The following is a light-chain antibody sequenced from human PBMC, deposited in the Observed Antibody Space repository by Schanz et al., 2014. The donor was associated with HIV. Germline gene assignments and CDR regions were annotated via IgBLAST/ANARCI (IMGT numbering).Light chain of an antibody. CDR1: SGSIASAY. CDR3: QSYDSSNHVV. Sequence: NFMLTQPHSVSESPGKTVIISCTRSSGSIASAYVQWYQQRPGSAPTTLIYENDQRHSGVPDRFSGSIDSSSNSASLTISGLKTEDEADYYCQSYDSSNHVVFGGGTKLTVL. CDR2: END. J-gene: IGLJ2*01. V-gene: IGLV6-57*04.